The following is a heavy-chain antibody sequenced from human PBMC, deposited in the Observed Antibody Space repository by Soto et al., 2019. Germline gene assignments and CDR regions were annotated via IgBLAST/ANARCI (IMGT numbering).Heavy chain of an antibody. J-gene: IGHJ4*02. Sequence: SVKVSCKASGGTFSSYAISWVRQAAGQGLEWMGGIIPIFGTANYAQKFQGRVTITADESTSTAYMELSSLRSEDTAVYYCASFLQELELQESYVDYWGQGTLVTVS. D-gene: IGHD1-7*01. CDR1: GGTFSSYA. CDR3: ASFLQELELQESYVDY. CDR2: IIPIFGTA. V-gene: IGHV1-69*13.